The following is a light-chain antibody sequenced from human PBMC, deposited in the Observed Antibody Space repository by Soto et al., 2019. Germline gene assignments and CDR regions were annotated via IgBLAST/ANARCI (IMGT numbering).Light chain of an antibody. J-gene: IGLJ1*01. V-gene: IGLV1-44*01. Sequence: QSVLTQPPSASGTPGQRVTISCSGSSSNIGSNTVNWYQQLPGTAPKLLIYSNNQRPSGVPDRFSGSKSGTSASLAISELQSEDEADYYCAAWDDSLNGRGFGTGTKLTVL. CDR1: SSNIGSNT. CDR3: AAWDDSLNGRG. CDR2: SNN.